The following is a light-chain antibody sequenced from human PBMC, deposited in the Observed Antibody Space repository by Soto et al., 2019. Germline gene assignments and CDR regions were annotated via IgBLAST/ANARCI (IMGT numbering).Light chain of an antibody. V-gene: IGKV1-39*01. CDR3: QMYNSAPWT. CDR2: AAS. CDR1: QSISSY. J-gene: IGKJ1*01. Sequence: DIQMTQSPSSLSASVGDRVTITCRASQSISSYLNWYQQKPGKAPKLLIYAASSLQSGVPSRFNGSGSGTDFTLTISSLQPEDVATYYCQMYNSAPWTFGQGTKVDIK.